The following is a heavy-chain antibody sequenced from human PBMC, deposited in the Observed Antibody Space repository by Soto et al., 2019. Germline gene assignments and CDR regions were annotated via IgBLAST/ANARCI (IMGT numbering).Heavy chain of an antibody. CDR1: GGSISSYY. J-gene: IGHJ4*02. Sequence: QVQLQESGPGLVKPSETLSLTCTVSGGSISSYYWSWIRQPPGKGLEWIGYIYYSGSTNYNPSLKIRVPLSVDTSKNQFSLKLRSVTAADTAVYYCASRYGGSFYHWGQGTLITVSS. CDR2: IYYSGST. CDR3: ASRYGGSFYH. D-gene: IGHD3-16*02. V-gene: IGHV4-59*08.